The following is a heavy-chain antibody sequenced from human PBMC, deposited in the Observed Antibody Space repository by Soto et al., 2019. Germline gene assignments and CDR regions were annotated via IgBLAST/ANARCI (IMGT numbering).Heavy chain of an antibody. CDR2: IWYDGSNK. V-gene: IGHV3-33*01. CDR1: GFTFSSYG. CDR3: ARDTAAAWIYGMDV. D-gene: IGHD6-13*01. Sequence: QVQLVESGGGVVQPGRSLRLSCAASGFTFSSYGMHWVRQAPGKGLEWVAVIWYDGSNKYYADSVKGQFTISRDNSKNTLYLQMNSLRAEDTAVYYCARDTAAAWIYGMDVWGQGTTVTVSS. J-gene: IGHJ6*02.